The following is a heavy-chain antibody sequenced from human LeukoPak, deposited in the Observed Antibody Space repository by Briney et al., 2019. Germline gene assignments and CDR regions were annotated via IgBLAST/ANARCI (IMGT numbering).Heavy chain of an antibody. CDR1: GGSISSGDYY. CDR2: IYYSGST. V-gene: IGHV4-39*07. D-gene: IGHD3-16*01. J-gene: IGHJ4*02. CDR3: TRGAGWLIDY. Sequence: SETLSLTCTVSGGSISSGDYYWSWIRQPPGKGLEWIGSIYYSGSTYYNPSLKSRVTISVDTSKNQFSLKLNSVTTADTAVYYCTRGAGWLIDYWGQGILVTVSS.